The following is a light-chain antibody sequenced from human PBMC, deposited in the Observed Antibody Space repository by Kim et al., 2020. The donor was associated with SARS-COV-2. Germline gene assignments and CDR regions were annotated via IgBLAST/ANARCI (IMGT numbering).Light chain of an antibody. CDR2: SNN. J-gene: IGLJ3*02. V-gene: IGLV1-44*01. CDR3: AAWDDSLKGSV. CDR1: ISNIGSNV. Sequence: QSVLTQPPSASGTPGQRVTISCSGSISNIGSNVVNWYQQLPGTAPKLLMYSNNYRPSGVPDRFSGSKSGTPASLAISGLQSEDEADYYCAAWDDSLKGSVFGGGTQLTVL.